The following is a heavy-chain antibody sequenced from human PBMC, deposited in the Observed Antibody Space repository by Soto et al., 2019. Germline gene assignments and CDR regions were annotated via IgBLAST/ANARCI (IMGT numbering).Heavy chain of an antibody. D-gene: IGHD1-26*01. Sequence: SETLSLTCAVYGGSFSGYYWSWIRQPPGKGLEWIGEINHSGSTNYNPSLKSRVTISVDTSKNQFSLKLSSVTAADTAVYYYREVKESYYYMDVWGKGTTVTVSS. V-gene: IGHV4-34*01. CDR1: GGSFSGYY. CDR3: REVKESYYYMDV. CDR2: INHSGST. J-gene: IGHJ6*03.